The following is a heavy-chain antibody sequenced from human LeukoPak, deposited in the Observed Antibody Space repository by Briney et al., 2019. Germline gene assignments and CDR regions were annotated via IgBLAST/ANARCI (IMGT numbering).Heavy chain of an antibody. CDR2: ISAYNGNT. V-gene: IGHV1-18*01. CDR3: ARDSDTLVAAHDNNWFDP. CDR1: GYTFTSYG. J-gene: IGHJ5*02. Sequence: GASVKVSCKASGYTFTSYGISWVRQAPGQGLEWMGWISAYNGNTNYAQKLQGRVTMTTDTSTSTAYMELSSLRSEDTAVYYCARDSDTLVAAHDNNWFDPWGQGTLVTVSS. D-gene: IGHD2-15*01.